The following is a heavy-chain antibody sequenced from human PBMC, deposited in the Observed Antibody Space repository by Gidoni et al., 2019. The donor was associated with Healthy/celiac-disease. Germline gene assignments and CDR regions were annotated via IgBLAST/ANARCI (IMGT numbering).Heavy chain of an antibody. J-gene: IGHJ5*02. D-gene: IGHD2-8*01. CDR1: GFPFGSYA. CDR2: ISGIGGST. CDR3: AKGGMLFLRNWFDP. V-gene: IGHV3-23*01. Sequence: EVQLLESGGGLVQPGGSLRLSCAASGFPFGSYAMSWVRQAPGKGLEWVSAISGIGGSTYYSDSVKGRFTISRDNSKNTLYLQMNSLRAEDTAVYYCAKGGMLFLRNWFDPWGQGTLVTVSS.